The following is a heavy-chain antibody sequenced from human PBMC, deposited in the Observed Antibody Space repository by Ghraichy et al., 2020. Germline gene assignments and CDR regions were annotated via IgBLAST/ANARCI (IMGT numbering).Heavy chain of an antibody. CDR3: ARGRGGYKGRRGVDY. CDR2: INHSGST. J-gene: IGHJ4*02. V-gene: IGHV4-34*01. Sequence: SETLSLTCAVYGGSFSGYYWSWIRQPPGKGLEWIGEINHSGSTNYNPSLKSRVTISVDTSKNKFSLKLSSVTAADTAVYYCARGRGGYKGRRGVDYWGQGTLVTVSS. D-gene: IGHD5-24*01. CDR1: GGSFSGYY.